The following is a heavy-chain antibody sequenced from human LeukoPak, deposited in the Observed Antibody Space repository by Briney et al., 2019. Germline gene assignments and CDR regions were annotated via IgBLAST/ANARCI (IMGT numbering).Heavy chain of an antibody. Sequence: KPGGSLRLSCAASGFTFSSYAMSWVRQAPGKGLEWIGSIYHSGSTYYNPSLKSRVTISVDTSKNQFSLKLSSVTAADTAVYYCARALGRVRGNIDYWGQGTLVTVSS. J-gene: IGHJ4*02. CDR3: ARALGRVRGNIDY. CDR1: GFTFSSYA. V-gene: IGHV4-38-2*01. D-gene: IGHD1-1*01. CDR2: IYHSGST.